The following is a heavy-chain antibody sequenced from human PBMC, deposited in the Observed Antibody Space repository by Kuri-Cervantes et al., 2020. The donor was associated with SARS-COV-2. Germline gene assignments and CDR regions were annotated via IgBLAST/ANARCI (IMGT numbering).Heavy chain of an antibody. D-gene: IGHD3-3*01. Sequence: SVKVSCKASGGTFSSYAISWVRQAPGQGLEWMGRTIPIFGTANYAQKFQGRVTITADESTSTAYMELSSLRSEDTAVYYCARDAGIFGVVTRNDAFDIWGQGTMVTVSS. CDR2: TIPIFGTA. CDR1: GGTFSSYA. CDR3: ARDAGIFGVVTRNDAFDI. V-gene: IGHV1-69*13. J-gene: IGHJ3*02.